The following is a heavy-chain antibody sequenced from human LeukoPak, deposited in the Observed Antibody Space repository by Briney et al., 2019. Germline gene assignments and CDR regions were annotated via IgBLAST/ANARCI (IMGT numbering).Heavy chain of an antibody. Sequence: PGGSLRLSCAASGFTFSSYSMNWVRQAPGKGLEWVSSISSSSSYIYYADSVKGRSTISRDNAKNSLYLQMNSLRAEDTAVYYCARGGIGGSYDAFDIWGQGTMVTVSS. CDR1: GFTFSSYS. CDR3: ARGGIGGSYDAFDI. CDR2: ISSSSSYI. D-gene: IGHD1-26*01. J-gene: IGHJ3*02. V-gene: IGHV3-21*01.